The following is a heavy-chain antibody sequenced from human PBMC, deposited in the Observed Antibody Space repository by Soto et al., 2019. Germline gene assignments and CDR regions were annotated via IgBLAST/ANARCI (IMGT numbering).Heavy chain of an antibody. J-gene: IGHJ4*02. CDR1: GGTFSSYA. D-gene: IGHD2-2*01. Sequence: SVKVSCKASGGTFSSYAISWVRQAPGQGLEWMGGIIPIFGTANYAQKFQGRVTITADESTSTAYMELSSLRSEDTAVYYCARASEGCSSTSCQPPFDYWGQGTLVTVSS. V-gene: IGHV1-69*01. CDR2: IIPIFGTA. CDR3: ARASEGCSSTSCQPPFDY.